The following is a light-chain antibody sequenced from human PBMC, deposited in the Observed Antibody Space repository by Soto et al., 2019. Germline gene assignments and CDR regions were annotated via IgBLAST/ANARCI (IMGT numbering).Light chain of an antibody. CDR1: SSDVGGYNY. CDR3: SSYTSSSTRV. J-gene: IGLJ1*01. Sequence: QSVRTQPASVSGAPGQSSTISCTGTSSDVGGYNYVSWYQQHPGKAPKLMIYDVSNRPSGVSNRFSGSKSGNTASLTISGLQAEDEADYYCSSYTSSSTRVFGTGTKVTVL. CDR2: DVS. V-gene: IGLV2-14*01.